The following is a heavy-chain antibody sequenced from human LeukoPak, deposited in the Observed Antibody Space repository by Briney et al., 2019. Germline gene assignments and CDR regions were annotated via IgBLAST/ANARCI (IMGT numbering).Heavy chain of an antibody. CDR3: ASFGGRDGYETDGFDY. CDR2: IIPIFGTA. J-gene: IGHJ4*02. D-gene: IGHD5-24*01. Sequence: PSVKVSCKASEGTISSYAISWVRQAPGQGLEWMGGIIPIFGTANYAQKFQGRVTITTDESTSTAYMELSSLRSEDTAVYYCASFGGRDGYETDGFDYLGQVTLFTVSS. V-gene: IGHV1-69*05. CDR1: EGTISSYA.